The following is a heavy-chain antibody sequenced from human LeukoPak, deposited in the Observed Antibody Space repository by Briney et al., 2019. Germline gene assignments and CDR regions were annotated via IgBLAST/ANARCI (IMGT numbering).Heavy chain of an antibody. Sequence: GGSLRLSWAASGFTFSKYWMLWVRQAPGKGLESVSRINTDGTITTYADSVKGRFTVSRDNADNTMFLQMNSVRDEDTAVYYCATKQWLAPPPDSWGQGTPVTVSS. CDR3: ATKQWLAPPPDS. D-gene: IGHD6-19*01. J-gene: IGHJ4*02. CDR2: INTDGTIT. V-gene: IGHV3-74*01. CDR1: GFTFSKYW.